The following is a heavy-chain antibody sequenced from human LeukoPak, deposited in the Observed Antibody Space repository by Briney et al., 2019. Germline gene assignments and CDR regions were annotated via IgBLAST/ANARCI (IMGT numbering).Heavy chain of an antibody. V-gene: IGHV3-64*01. CDR1: GYTFSSYA. CDR3: ARVRGWYWFDQ. J-gene: IGHJ5*02. CDR2: ISSDGRIT. Sequence: GGSLRLSCEGSGYTFSSYAMHWVRQAPGKGLEYVAAISSDGRITYYANFVTGRFTISRDNSKNTLYLQMGSLRTEDMAVYYCARVRGWYWFDQWGQGTLVTVSS. D-gene: IGHD6-19*01.